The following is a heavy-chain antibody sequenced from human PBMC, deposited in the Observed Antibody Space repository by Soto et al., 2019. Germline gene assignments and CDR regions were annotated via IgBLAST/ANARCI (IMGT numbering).Heavy chain of an antibody. CDR1: SGSITTDY. V-gene: IGHV4-59*01. J-gene: IGHJ2*01. CDR3: ARVKATYNWFFDL. D-gene: IGHD5-12*01. Sequence: PSETLSLTCTVSSGSITTDYWTWIRQPPGAGLEWVGYMFHSGSPSYNPSLESRLTMSLDTSRNQFPLKLSSVTAAGTAVYYCARVKATYNWFFDLWGHGTLVTVS. CDR2: MFHSGSP.